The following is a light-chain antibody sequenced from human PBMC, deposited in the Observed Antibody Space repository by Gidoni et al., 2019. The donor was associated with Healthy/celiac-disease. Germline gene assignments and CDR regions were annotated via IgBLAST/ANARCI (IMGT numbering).Light chain of an antibody. CDR3: SSYTSSSTVV. Sequence: QSALTQPASVSGSPGLSITISCTGTSRDVGGYNYVSWYQQHPGKVPKLMIYYVSNRPSGVSNRFSGSKSGNTASLTISGLQAEDEADYYCSSYTSSSTVVFGGGTKLTVL. J-gene: IGLJ2*01. V-gene: IGLV2-14*03. CDR2: YVS. CDR1: SRDVGGYNY.